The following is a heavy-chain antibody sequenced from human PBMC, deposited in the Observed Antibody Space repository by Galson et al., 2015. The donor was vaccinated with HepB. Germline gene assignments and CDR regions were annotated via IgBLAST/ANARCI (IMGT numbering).Heavy chain of an antibody. CDR3: ARHGDFLNWCDP. J-gene: IGHJ5*02. D-gene: IGHD3-10*01. CDR2: IDPKNSYT. V-gene: IGHV5-10-1*01. CDR1: EYNFASYW. Sequence: QSGAEVKQPGESLRISCKGSEYNFASYWISWVRQMPGKGLEWMAMIDPKNSYTHYSPSFQGHVTLSVDKSITTAYLQLSSLKASDTAIYYCARHGDFLNWCDPGGQGTLVTCSS.